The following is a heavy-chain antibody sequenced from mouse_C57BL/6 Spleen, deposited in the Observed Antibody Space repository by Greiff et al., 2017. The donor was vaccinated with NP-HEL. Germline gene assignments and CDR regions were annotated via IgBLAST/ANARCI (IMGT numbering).Heavy chain of an antibody. CDR2: IDPNSGGT. CDR3: ARRSGYDYEGEYYYAMDY. CDR1: GYTFTSYW. V-gene: IGHV1-72*01. D-gene: IGHD2-4*01. Sequence: VQLQQSGAELVKPGASVKLSCKASGYTFTSYWMHWVKQRPGRGLEWIGRIDPNSGGTKYNEKFKSKATLTVDKPSSSAYMQLSSLTSEDSAVYYCARRSGYDYEGEYYYAMDYWGQGTSVTVSS. J-gene: IGHJ4*01.